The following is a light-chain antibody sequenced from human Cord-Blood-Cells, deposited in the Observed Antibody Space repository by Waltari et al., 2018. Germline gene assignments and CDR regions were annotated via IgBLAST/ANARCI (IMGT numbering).Light chain of an antibody. CDR3: CSYAGSSTYV. J-gene: IGLJ1*01. V-gene: IGLV2-23*02. Sequence: QSALTQPASVSGSPGQSITISCTGTRSDVRSYNLFSWYQQHPGKAPKLMIYEVSKRPSGVSNRFSGSKSGNTASLTISGLQAEDEADYYCCSYAGSSTYVFGTGTKVTVL. CDR1: RSDVRSYNL. CDR2: EVS.